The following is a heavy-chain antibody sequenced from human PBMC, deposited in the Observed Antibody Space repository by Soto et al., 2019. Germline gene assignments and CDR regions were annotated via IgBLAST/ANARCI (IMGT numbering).Heavy chain of an antibody. CDR3: AIGIMITFGGVIVGGTKSDY. CDR2: ISAYNGNT. Sequence: QVQLVQSGAEVKKPRASVKVSCKASGYTFTSYGISWVRQAPGQGLEWMGWISAYNGNTNYAQKLQGRVTMTTDTSTSTAYMELRSLRSDDTAVYYCAIGIMITFGGVIVGGTKSDYWGQGTLVTVSS. J-gene: IGHJ4*02. D-gene: IGHD3-16*02. CDR1: GYTFTSYG. V-gene: IGHV1-18*04.